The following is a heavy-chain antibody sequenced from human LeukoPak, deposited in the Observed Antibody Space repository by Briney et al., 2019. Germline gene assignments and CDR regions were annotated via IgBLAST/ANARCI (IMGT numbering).Heavy chain of an antibody. V-gene: IGHV1-69*05. D-gene: IGHD3-3*01. J-gene: IGHJ4*02. CDR2: IIPIFGTA. CDR3: AVWSGYLGSDY. Sequence: SVKVSCKASGYTFTSYDINWVRQATGQGLEWMGGIIPIFGTANYAQKFQGRVTITTDESTSTAYMELSSLRSEDTAVYYCAVWSGYLGSDYWGQGTLVTVSS. CDR1: GYTFTSYD.